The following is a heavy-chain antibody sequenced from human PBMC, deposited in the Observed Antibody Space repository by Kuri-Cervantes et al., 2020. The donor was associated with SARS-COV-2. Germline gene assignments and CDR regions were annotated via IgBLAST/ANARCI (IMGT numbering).Heavy chain of an antibody. CDR2: IYYSGST. V-gene: IGHV4-39*02. CDR1: GGSISSSSYY. CDR3: ARDALGPPLYVSSRTNPGGP. J-gene: IGHJ5*02. D-gene: IGHD3-22*01. Sequence: SETLSLTCTVSGGSISSSSYYWGWIRQPPGKGLEWIGSIYYSGSTYYNPSLKSRVTISVDTSKNQFSLKLSSVTAADTAVYYCARDALGPPLYVSSRTNPGGPWGQGTLVTVSS.